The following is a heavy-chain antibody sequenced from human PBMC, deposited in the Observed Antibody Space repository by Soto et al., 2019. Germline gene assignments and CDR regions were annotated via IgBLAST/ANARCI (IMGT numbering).Heavy chain of an antibody. Sequence: GESLKISCKGSGYRFTGYWIGWVRQMPGKGLEWMGIIYPGDSDTRYSPSFQGQVTISADKSLSTAYLQWRSLKASDTAIYYCARLVQGAAYFDFWGQGTLVTVSS. D-gene: IGHD6-13*01. V-gene: IGHV5-51*01. CDR3: ARLVQGAAYFDF. CDR2: IYPGDSDT. J-gene: IGHJ4*02. CDR1: GYRFTGYW.